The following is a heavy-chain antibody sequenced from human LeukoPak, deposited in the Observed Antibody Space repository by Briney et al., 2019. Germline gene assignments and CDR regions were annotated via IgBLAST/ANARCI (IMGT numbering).Heavy chain of an antibody. CDR2: IKQDGSEK. V-gene: IGHV3-7*03. Sequence: GSLRLSCAASGFTFSSYWMSWVRQAPGKGLEWVANIKQDGSEKYYVDSVKGRFTISRDNAENSLYLQMNSLRAEDTAVYYCAKGGLLRQWLVLYFDYWGQGTLVTVSS. CDR3: AKGGLLRQWLVLYFDY. CDR1: GFTFSSYW. D-gene: IGHD6-19*01. J-gene: IGHJ4*02.